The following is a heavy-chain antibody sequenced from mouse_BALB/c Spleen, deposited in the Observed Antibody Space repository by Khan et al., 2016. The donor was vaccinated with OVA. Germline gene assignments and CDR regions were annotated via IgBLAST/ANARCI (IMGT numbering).Heavy chain of an antibody. V-gene: IGHV3-6*01. CDR1: GYSITSGYF. CDR2: IRYDGDS. Sequence: EVELVESGPGLVKPSQSLSLTCSVTGYSITSGYFWNWIRQFPGNKLEWMGYIRYDGDSNYNPSLKNRISITRDTSKNQLFLKLHFVNPEDTATFYCARGGSSVPAWFAYWGQGTLVTVSP. J-gene: IGHJ3*01. D-gene: IGHD3-1*01. CDR3: ARGGSSVPAWFAY.